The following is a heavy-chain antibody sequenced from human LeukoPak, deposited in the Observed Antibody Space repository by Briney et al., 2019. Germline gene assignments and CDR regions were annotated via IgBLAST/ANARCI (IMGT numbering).Heavy chain of an antibody. V-gene: IGHV1-69*01. Sequence: EASVKVSCKASGGTFSSYAINWVRQAPGQGLEWMGGIIPFFGTANYAQKFQGRVTITADESTSTVHMELSSLRSEDTAVYFCARGGESYGPGYFQHWGQGTLVSVSS. CDR1: GGTFSSYA. D-gene: IGHD3-16*01. CDR3: ARGGESYGPGYFQH. CDR2: IIPFFGTA. J-gene: IGHJ1*01.